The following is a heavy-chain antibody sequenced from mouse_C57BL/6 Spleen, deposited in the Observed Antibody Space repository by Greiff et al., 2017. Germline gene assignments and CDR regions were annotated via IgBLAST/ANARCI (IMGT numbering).Heavy chain of an antibody. CDR2: INPNNGGT. CDR3: ARSGVDSSGYSYYFDY. J-gene: IGHJ2*01. V-gene: IGHV1-18*01. Sequence: VQLQQSGPELVKPGASVKIPCKASGYTFTDYNMDWVKQSHGKSLEWIGDINPNNGGTIYNQKFKGKATLTVDKSSSTAYMGLRSLTSEDTAVYYCARSGVDSSGYSYYFDYWGQGTTLTVSS. D-gene: IGHD3-2*02. CDR1: GYTFTDYN.